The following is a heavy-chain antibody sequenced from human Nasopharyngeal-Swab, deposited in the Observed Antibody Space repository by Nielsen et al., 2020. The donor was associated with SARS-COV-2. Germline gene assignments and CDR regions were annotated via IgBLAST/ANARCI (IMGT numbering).Heavy chain of an antibody. D-gene: IGHD3-10*01. J-gene: IGHJ6*02. CDR3: ARDFVGQMDV. CDR2: IKQDGSEK. CDR1: GFTFSSYW. Sequence: GALKISCAASGFTFSSYWMSWVRQAPGKGLEWVANIKQDGSEKYYVDSVKGRFTISRDNAKNSLYLQMNSLRAEDTAVYYCARDFVGQMDVWGQGTTVTVSS. V-gene: IGHV3-7*03.